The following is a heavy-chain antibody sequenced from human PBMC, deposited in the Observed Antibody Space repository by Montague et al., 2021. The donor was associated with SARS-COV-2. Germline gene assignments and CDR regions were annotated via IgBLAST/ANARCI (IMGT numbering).Heavy chain of an antibody. CDR2: INHSGST. CDR1: GGSFSGYY. V-gene: IGHV4-34*01. Sequence: SETLSLTCAVYGGSFSGYYWNWIRQPPGKGLEWIGEINHSGSTNYNPSLKGRVTISVDTSKNQFSLELSSVTAADTAVYYCARALPVTTFFYSYYGMDVWGQGTTVTVSS. CDR3: ARALPVTTFFYSYYGMDV. J-gene: IGHJ6*02. D-gene: IGHD4-17*01.